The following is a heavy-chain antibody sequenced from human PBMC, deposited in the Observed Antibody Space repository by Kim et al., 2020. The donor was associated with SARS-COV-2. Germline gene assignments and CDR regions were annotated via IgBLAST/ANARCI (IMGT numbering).Heavy chain of an antibody. V-gene: IGHV4-4*02. CDR3: ARGPYSGYDRYFDY. Sequence: NPSLQRRVTISVDKSKNQFSLSLSSVTAADTAVYYCARGPYSGYDRYFDYWGQGTLVTVSS. J-gene: IGHJ4*02. D-gene: IGHD5-12*01.